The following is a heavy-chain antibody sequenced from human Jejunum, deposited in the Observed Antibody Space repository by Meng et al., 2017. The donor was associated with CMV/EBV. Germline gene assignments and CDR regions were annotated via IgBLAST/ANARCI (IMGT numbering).Heavy chain of an antibody. D-gene: IGHD3-22*01. CDR1: GGSFSGYY. V-gene: IGHV4-34*01. J-gene: IGHJ4*02. Sequence: QVQLQEWGAGLLKPSETLSLTCAVHGGSFSGYYWSWIRQPPGKGLEWIGEINYRGSTNYSPSLKSRVTMSLDTSKNQFSLKLTSVTAADTAMYYCARCPRDDDSGYWFFDNWGQGTLVTVSS. CDR2: INYRGST. CDR3: ARCPRDDDSGYWFFDN.